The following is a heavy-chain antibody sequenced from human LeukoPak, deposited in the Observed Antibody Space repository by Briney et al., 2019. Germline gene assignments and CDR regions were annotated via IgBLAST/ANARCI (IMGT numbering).Heavy chain of an antibody. CDR2: ISGDGGST. CDR1: GFTFDDYA. V-gene: IGHV3-43*02. Sequence: GGSLRLSCAASGFTFDDYAMHWVRQAPGKGLEWVSLISGDGGSTYYADSVKGRFTISRDNSKNSLYLQMTSLRTEDTALYYCAKGRGRVAGTWPPHRWGQGTLVTVSS. D-gene: IGHD6-19*01. J-gene: IGHJ4*02. CDR3: AKGRGRVAGTWPPHR.